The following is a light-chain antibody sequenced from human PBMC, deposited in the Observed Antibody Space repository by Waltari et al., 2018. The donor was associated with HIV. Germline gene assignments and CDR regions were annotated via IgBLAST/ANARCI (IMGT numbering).Light chain of an antibody. CDR3: GTWDTSLSAGV. CDR1: SPNLAHNY. Sequence: QSVLTQPPAVSAAPGQTVTISCSGRSPNLAHNYVPWYQQLPGTAPKLLIYDNNRRSSGIPDRFSGSKSGTSATLAIAGLQTGDEADYYCGTWDTSLSAGVFGGGTKVTVL. J-gene: IGLJ2*01. CDR2: DNN. V-gene: IGLV1-51*01.